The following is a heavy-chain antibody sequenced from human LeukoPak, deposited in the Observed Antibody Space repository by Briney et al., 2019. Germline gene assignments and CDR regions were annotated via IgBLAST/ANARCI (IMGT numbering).Heavy chain of an antibody. V-gene: IGHV1-46*01. D-gene: IGHD3-3*01. CDR1: GYTFTSYY. CDR2: INPSGGST. Sequence: ASVKVSCKASGYTFTSYYMHWVRQAPGQGLEWMGIINPSGGSTSYAQKFQGRVTMTRDTSTSTVYMELSSLRSEGTAVYYCARDPRITIFGVVIPPVDGMDVWGQGTTVTVSS. CDR3: ARDPRITIFGVVIPPVDGMDV. J-gene: IGHJ6*02.